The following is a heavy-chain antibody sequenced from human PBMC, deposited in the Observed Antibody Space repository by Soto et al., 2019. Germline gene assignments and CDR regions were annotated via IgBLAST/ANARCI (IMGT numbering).Heavy chain of an antibody. CDR2: IGTAGDT. J-gene: IGHJ4*02. D-gene: IGHD3-3*01. V-gene: IGHV3-13*01. CDR1: GFTFSSYD. Sequence: EVQLVESGGGLVQPGGSLRLSCAASGFTFSSYDMHWVRQATGKGLEWVSAIGTAGDTYYPGSVKGRFTISRENAKNSLYLQMNSLRAGDTAVYYCARTLPYDFWSGYLFDYWGLGTLVTVSS. CDR3: ARTLPYDFWSGYLFDY.